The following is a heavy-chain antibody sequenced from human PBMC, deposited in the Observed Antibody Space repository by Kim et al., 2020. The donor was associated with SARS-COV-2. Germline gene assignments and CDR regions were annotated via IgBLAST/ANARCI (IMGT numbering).Heavy chain of an antibody. V-gene: IGHV3-33*01. J-gene: IGHJ4*02. CDR3: ARDGGVVIGTGPDY. Sequence: GGSLRLSCAASGFTFSSYGLHWVRQAPGKGLEWVAVTWFDGSNKYNGDSVKGRFTISRDNSKNTLYLQMNSLSAEDTAMYYCARDGGVVIGTGPDYWGQGNLVIVS. CDR1: GFTFSSYG. D-gene: IGHD3-3*01. CDR2: TWFDGSNK.